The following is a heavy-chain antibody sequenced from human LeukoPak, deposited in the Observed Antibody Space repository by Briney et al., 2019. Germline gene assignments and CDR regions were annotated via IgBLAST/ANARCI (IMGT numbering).Heavy chain of an antibody. CDR3: AREIGPLDF. V-gene: IGHV3-23*01. CDR1: GFTFSSYA. J-gene: IGHJ4*02. D-gene: IGHD3-16*01. Sequence: GGSLRLSCVASGFTFSSYAMSWVRQAPGKGLEWVSSISGSGTVTYYADSVKGRFTVSRENSKNTLYVQMKSLRVEVTAVYYCAREIGPLDFWGQGTLVTVSS. CDR2: ISGSGTVT.